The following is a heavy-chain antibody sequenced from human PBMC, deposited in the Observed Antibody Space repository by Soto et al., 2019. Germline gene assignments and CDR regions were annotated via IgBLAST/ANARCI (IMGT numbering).Heavy chain of an antibody. Sequence: QVQLVESGGGVVQPGRSLRLSCAASGFTFSSYGMHWVRQAPGKGLEWVAVIWYDGSNKYYADSVKGRFTISRDNSQNTLYLQMTRLRAEDTAVYYCARDYDSSGYPRYYFDYWGQGTLVTVSS. CDR1: GFTFSSYG. J-gene: IGHJ4*02. V-gene: IGHV3-33*01. CDR3: ARDYDSSGYPRYYFDY. D-gene: IGHD3-22*01. CDR2: IWYDGSNK.